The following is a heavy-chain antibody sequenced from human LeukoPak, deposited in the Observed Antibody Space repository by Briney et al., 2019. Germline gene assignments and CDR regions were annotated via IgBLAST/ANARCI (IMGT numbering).Heavy chain of an antibody. V-gene: IGHV3-9*01. CDR1: GFTFDDYA. CDR3: AKGPHFDWFYDY. D-gene: IGHD3-9*01. CDR2: ISWNSGSI. J-gene: IGHJ4*02. Sequence: GGSLRLSCAASGFTFDDYAMHWVRQAPGKGLEWVSGISWNSGSIGYADSVKGRFTISGDNAKNSLYLQMNSLRAEDTALYYCAKGPHFDWFYDYWGQGTLVTVSS.